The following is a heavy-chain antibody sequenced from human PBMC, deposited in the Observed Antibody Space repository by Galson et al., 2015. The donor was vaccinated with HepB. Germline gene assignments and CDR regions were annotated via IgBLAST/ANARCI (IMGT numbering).Heavy chain of an antibody. J-gene: IGHJ4*02. CDR3: TRDRLVVGTTGGGDY. Sequence: SLRLSCAASGFTFSTSYMMWVRQAPGKGLEWVANIKQDGSQKNYVDSVKGRFSVSRDNAQNSVYLQMNSLRAEDTALYYCTRDRLVVGTTGGGDYWGQGTLVTVSS. CDR2: IKQDGSQK. V-gene: IGHV3-7*01. D-gene: IGHD1-14*01. CDR1: GFTFSTSY.